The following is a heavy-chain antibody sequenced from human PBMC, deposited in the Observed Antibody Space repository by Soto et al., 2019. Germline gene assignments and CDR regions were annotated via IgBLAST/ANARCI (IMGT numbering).Heavy chain of an antibody. CDR2: IYYSGRT. Sequence: PSETLSLTCIVSGESISSSSYYWGWIRQPPGKGLEWIGSIYYSGRTYYNPSLNSRVTLSIDMTNNHVSLILNSVTAADTAVYYCARVGPWVPYYYDSSPYTFENRFDPWGQGTLGTVSS. D-gene: IGHD3-22*01. V-gene: IGHV4-39*02. CDR1: GESISSSSYY. J-gene: IGHJ5*02. CDR3: ARVGPWVPYYYDSSPYTFENRFDP.